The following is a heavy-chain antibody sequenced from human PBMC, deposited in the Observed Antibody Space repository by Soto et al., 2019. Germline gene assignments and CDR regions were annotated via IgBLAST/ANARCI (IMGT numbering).Heavy chain of an antibody. CDR3: MTTVTDRSYYYGMDV. CDR2: IYYSGST. CDR1: GGSISSGGYY. D-gene: IGHD4-17*01. Sequence: PSETLSLTCTVSGGSISSGGYYWSWIRQHPGKGLEWIGYIYYSGSTYYNPSLKSRVTISVDTSKNQFSLKLSSVTAADTAVYYCMTTVTDRSYYYGMDVWGQGTTVTVSS. V-gene: IGHV4-31*03. J-gene: IGHJ6*02.